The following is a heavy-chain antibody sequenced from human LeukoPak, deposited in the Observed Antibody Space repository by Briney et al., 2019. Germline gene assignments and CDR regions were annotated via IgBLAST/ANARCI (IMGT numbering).Heavy chain of an antibody. CDR2: INPSGGT. Sequence: SETLSLTCAVYGGSFSGYYWSWVRQPPGKGLEWIGEINPSGGTNYKPSLKSRVTISVDTSKNQFSLKLTSVTAADTAVYYCARGYQEVIRYQLLPDAFDIWGQGTMVTVSS. CDR3: ARGYQEVIRYQLLPDAFDI. D-gene: IGHD2-2*01. V-gene: IGHV4-34*01. CDR1: GGSFSGYY. J-gene: IGHJ3*02.